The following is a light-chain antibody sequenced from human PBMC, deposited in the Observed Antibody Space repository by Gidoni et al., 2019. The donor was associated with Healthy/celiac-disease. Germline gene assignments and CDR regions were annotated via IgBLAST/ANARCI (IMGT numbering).Light chain of an antibody. CDR2: DAS. CDR1: QSVSSY. Sequence: ETVLTQSPATLSLSPGESATLSCRASQSVSSYLARYQQKPGQAPRLLIYDASNRATGIPARFSGSGSGTDFTLTISSLEPEDFAVYYCQQRSNWPPYTFGQGTKLEIK. CDR3: QQRSNWPPYT. V-gene: IGKV3-11*01. J-gene: IGKJ2*01.